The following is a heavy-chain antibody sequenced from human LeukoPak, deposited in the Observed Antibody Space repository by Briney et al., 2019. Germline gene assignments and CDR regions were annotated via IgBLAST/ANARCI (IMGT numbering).Heavy chain of an antibody. D-gene: IGHD6-19*01. CDR3: AIYSSGSGYNWFDP. CDR1: GYTFTGYY. J-gene: IGHJ5*02. V-gene: IGHV1-2*02. Sequence: ASVKVSCKVSGYTFTGYYMHWVRQAPGQGLEWMGWINPNSGGTNYAQKFQGRVTMTRDTSISTAYMELSRLRSDGTAVYYCAIYSSGSGYNWFDPWGQGTLVTVSS. CDR2: INPNSGGT.